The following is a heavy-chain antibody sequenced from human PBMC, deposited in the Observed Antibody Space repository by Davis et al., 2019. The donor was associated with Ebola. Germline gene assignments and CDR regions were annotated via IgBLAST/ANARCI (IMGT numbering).Heavy chain of an antibody. CDR3: ARKQPCGGSCDSFLDS. J-gene: IGHJ4*02. Sequence: GESLKISCSASGFTFSDFWLTWVRQAPGKGLEWVSVIYTGGYTSYADSVKGRFTISRDNSKNTLYLQMNSLRAEDTAVYYCARKQPCGGSCDSFLDSWGKGTLVTVSS. V-gene: IGHV3-53*01. CDR2: IYTGGYT. CDR1: GFTFSDFW. D-gene: IGHD2-15*01.